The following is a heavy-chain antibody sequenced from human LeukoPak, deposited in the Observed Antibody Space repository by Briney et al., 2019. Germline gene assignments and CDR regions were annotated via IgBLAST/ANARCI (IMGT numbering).Heavy chain of an antibody. CDR3: ATEFYGNGYNF. Sequence: TGGSLRLSXPGSGFTFSSAWMTWVRQIPGKGLEWVGHIKSRTDGGTTYYAAPVKGRFTISRDDTKNTVYLQMNSLKTEDSALYFCATEFYGNGYNFWGQGTLVIVSS. D-gene: IGHD5-24*01. J-gene: IGHJ4*02. V-gene: IGHV3-15*01. CDR1: GFTFSSAW. CDR2: IKSRTDGGTT.